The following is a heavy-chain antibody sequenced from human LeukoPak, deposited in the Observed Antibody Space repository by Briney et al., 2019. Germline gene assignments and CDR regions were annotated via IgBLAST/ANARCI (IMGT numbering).Heavy chain of an antibody. Sequence: GGSLRLSCAASGFTFSSYSMNWVRQAPGKGLEWVSSISSSSSYIYYADSVKGRFTISRDNAKNSLYLQMSGLRAEDTAVYYCASGSAPYYYGAGTYGGRAFDIWGQGTMVTVSS. CDR2: ISSSSSYI. CDR1: GFTFSSYS. V-gene: IGHV3-21*01. D-gene: IGHD3-10*01. CDR3: ASGSAPYYYGAGTYGGRAFDI. J-gene: IGHJ3*02.